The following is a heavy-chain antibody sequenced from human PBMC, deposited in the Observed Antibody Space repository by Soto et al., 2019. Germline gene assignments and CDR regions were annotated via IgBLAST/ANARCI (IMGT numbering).Heavy chain of an antibody. CDR1: GFTFSSYG. CDR2: IWYDGSNK. J-gene: IGHJ4*02. D-gene: IGHD5-18*01. Sequence: GGSLRLSYAASGFTFSSYGMHWVRQAPGKGLEWVAVIWYDGSNKYYADSVKGRFTISRDNSKNTLYLQMNSLRAEDTAVYYCAKEDPGYIYGYHFDYWGQGTLVTVSS. CDR3: AKEDPGYIYGYHFDY. V-gene: IGHV3-30*02.